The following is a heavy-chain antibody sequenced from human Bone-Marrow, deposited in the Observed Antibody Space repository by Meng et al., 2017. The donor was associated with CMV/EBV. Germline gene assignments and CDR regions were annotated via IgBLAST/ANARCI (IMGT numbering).Heavy chain of an antibody. J-gene: IGHJ1*01. CDR3: AQRIAARGHEFLQV. Sequence: FSGFSLSTSGAALGWLRQPPGKALEWLALIYWNDDKYYSPSLNSRLTINKDTSKNQVVLTMTNVDPVDTATYYCAQRIAARGHEFLQVWGQGTLVTVSS. D-gene: IGHD6-6*01. V-gene: IGHV2-5*01. CDR2: IYWNDDK. CDR1: GFSLSTSGAA.